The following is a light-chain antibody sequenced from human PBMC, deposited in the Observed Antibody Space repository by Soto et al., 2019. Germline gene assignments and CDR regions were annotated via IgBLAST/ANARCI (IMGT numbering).Light chain of an antibody. CDR2: SAS. CDR3: QQWSTHETFT. CDR1: QNIYTL. V-gene: IGKV1-5*03. Sequence: DIQMTQSPSTLSAYVGDRVTITCRASQNIYTLLAWFQQKPGNAPKLLIYSASTLENGVPSRFSGSGARTEFTLTISSLQPDDVATYYCQQWSTHETFTIGPGTKVDIK. J-gene: IGKJ3*01.